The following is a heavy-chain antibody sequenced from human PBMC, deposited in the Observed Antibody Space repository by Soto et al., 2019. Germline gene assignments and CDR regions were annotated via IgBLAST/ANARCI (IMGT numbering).Heavy chain of an antibody. Sequence: GGSLRLSCAASGFTFSSYAMSWVRQAPGKGLEWVSAISGSGGSTYYADSVKGRFTISRDNSKNTLYLQMNSLRAEDTAVYYCANMYWGNGGMDVWGQGTTVTVSS. CDR3: ANMYWGNGGMDV. CDR1: GFTFSSYA. D-gene: IGHD2-8*02. J-gene: IGHJ6*02. V-gene: IGHV3-23*01. CDR2: ISGSGGST.